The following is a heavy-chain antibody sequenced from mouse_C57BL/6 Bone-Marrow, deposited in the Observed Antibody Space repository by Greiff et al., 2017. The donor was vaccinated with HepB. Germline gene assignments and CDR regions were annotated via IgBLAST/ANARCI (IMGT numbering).Heavy chain of an antibody. CDR2: SRNKANDYTT. Sequence: EVKLMESGGGLVQSGRSLRLSCATSGFTFSDFYMEWVRQAPGKGLEWIAASRNKANDYTTEYSASVKGRFIVSRDTSQSILYLQMNALRAEDTAIYYCARDGRYYVSSWYFDVWGTGTTVTVSS. J-gene: IGHJ1*03. V-gene: IGHV7-1*01. CDR1: GFTFSDFY. D-gene: IGHD1-1*01. CDR3: ARDGRYYVSSWYFDV.